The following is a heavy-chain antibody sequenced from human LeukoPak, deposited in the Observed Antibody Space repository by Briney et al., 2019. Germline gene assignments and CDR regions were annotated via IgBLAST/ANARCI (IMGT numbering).Heavy chain of an antibody. D-gene: IGHD1-20*01. J-gene: IGHJ5*02. CDR2: ISQDAGAT. CDR1: GFIFRNYW. CDR3: VHAAYNFNPGSA. V-gene: IGHV3-7*01. Sequence: GGSLRLSCATSGFIFRNYWMSWVRQVPGKGLEWVASISQDAGATTYLDSVEGRFIISRDNAKNSLYLQLNSLRADDTAVYYCVHAAYNFNPGSAWGQGTLVTVSS.